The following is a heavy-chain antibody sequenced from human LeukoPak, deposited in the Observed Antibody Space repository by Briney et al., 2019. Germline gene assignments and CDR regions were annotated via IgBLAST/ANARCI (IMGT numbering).Heavy chain of an antibody. CDR2: IYSGGST. V-gene: IGHV3-53*01. J-gene: IGHJ6*02. Sequence: PGGSLRLSCAASGFTVSSNYMSWVRQAPGKGLEWVSVIYSGGSTYYADSVKGRFTISRDNSKNTLYLQMNSLRAEDTAVYYCASETLGNFSVGGAVTGGVGSNNYSTGMDVWAKGPRSPSH. CDR1: GFTVSSNY. D-gene: IGHD2-15*01. CDR3: ASETLGNFSVGGAVTGGVGSNNYSTGMDV.